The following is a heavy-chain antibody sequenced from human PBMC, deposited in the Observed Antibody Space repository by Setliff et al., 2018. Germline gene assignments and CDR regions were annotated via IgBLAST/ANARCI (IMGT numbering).Heavy chain of an antibody. D-gene: IGHD2-2*01. CDR1: GYTFSDYG. Sequence: ASVKVSCKTSGYTFSDYGIAWVRQAPGQGLEWMGWISVHTGNTFYSPKFHGRVTLTTDTSTSTAYMELRSLGSDDTAVYYCSRLVRFCIRTSCQRLSGGEFWGQGTLVTISS. CDR3: SRLVRFCIRTSCQRLSGGEF. V-gene: IGHV1-18*04. CDR2: ISVHTGNT. J-gene: IGHJ4*02.